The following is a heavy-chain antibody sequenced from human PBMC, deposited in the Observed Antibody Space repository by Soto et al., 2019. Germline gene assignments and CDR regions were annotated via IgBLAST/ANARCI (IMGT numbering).Heavy chain of an antibody. CDR1: GGTFSSYA. V-gene: IGHV1-69*13. D-gene: IGHD3-22*01. J-gene: IGHJ4*02. Sequence: SVKVSCKASGGTFSSYAISWVRQAPGQGLEWMGGIIPIFGTANYAQKFQGRVTITADESTSTAYMELSSLRSEDTAVYYCARASDYYDSSGYYPAYYFDYWGQGTLVTVSS. CDR2: IIPIFGTA. CDR3: ARASDYYDSSGYYPAYYFDY.